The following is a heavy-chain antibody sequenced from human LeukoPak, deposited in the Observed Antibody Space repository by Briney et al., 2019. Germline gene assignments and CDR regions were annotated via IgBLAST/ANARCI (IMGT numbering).Heavy chain of an antibody. CDR1: GFTFDDYT. J-gene: IGHJ4*02. CDR3: AKGGERFGSSWYGNVDY. Sequence: GGSLRLSCAASGFTFDDYTMHWVRQAPGKGLEWVSLISWDGGSTYYADSVKGRFTISRDNSKNSLYLQMNSLRTEDTALYYRAKGGERFGSSWYGNVDYWGQGTLVTVSS. V-gene: IGHV3-43*01. D-gene: IGHD6-13*01. CDR2: ISWDGGST.